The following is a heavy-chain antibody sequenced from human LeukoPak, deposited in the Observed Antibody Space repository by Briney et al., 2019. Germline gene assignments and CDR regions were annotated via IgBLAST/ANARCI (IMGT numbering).Heavy chain of an antibody. CDR2: IIPILGIA. CDR1: GGTFSSYT. V-gene: IGHV1-69*02. Sequence: ASVKVSCKASGGTFSSYTISWVRQAPGQGLEWMGRIIPILGIANYAQKFQGRVTITADKSTSTAYVELSSLRSEDTAVYYCARVGLIYYFDYWGQGTLVTVSS. CDR3: ARVGLIYYFDY. J-gene: IGHJ4*02. D-gene: IGHD2-15*01.